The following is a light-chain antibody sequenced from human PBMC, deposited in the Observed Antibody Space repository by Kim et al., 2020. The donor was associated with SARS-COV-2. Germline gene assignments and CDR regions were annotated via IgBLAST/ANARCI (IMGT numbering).Light chain of an antibody. Sequence: DIQMTQSPSTLSASVGDRVTITCRASESICVWLAWYQQKPGKAPKLLIYKTSNLETGVPSRVRGSGSGTEFTLTISSLQPDDFATFHRLQSNSSWTFGQGPKV. CDR3: LQSNSSWT. CDR1: ESICVW. J-gene: IGKJ1*01. CDR2: KTS. V-gene: IGKV1-5*03.